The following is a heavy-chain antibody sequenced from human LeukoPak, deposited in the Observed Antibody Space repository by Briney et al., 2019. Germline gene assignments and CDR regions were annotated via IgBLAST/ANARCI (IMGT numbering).Heavy chain of an antibody. V-gene: IGHV3-23*01. D-gene: IGHD3-3*01. CDR2: ISGSGGST. CDR3: AKDMGMVSYYDFWSGYSSPIDY. J-gene: IGHJ4*02. CDR1: GFTFSSYA. Sequence: GGSLRLSCAASGFTFSSYAMSWVRQAPGKGLEWVSAISGSGGSTYYADSVKGRFTISRDNSKNTLYLQMNSLRAEDTAVYYCAKDMGMVSYYDFWSGYSSPIDYWGQGTLVTVSS.